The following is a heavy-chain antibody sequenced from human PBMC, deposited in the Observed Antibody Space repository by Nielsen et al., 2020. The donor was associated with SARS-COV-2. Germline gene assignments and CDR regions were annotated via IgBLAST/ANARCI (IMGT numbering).Heavy chain of an antibody. V-gene: IGHV4-34*01. Sequence: GSLRLSCAVYGGSFSGYYWSWIRQPPGKGLEWIGEINHSGSTNYNPSLKSRVTISVDTSKNQFSLKLSSVTAADTAVYYCAREGSSSDYGMDFWGQGTTVTVSS. D-gene: IGHD6-6*01. J-gene: IGHJ6*02. CDR3: AREGSSSDYGMDF. CDR2: INHSGST. CDR1: GGSFSGYY.